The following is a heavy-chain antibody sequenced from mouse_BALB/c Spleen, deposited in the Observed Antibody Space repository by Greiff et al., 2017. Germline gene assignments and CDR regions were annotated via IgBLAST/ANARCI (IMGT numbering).Heavy chain of an antibody. Sequence: QVQLQQSGAELVRPGSSVTISCKASGYAFSSYWMNWVKQRPGQGLEWIGQMYPGDGDTNYNVKFKGKATLTADKSSSTAYMQLSSPTSEDSAVYFCAKYYGLDDWGEGTTLTVSS. CDR2: MYPGDGDT. J-gene: IGHJ2*01. CDR1: GYAFSSYW. V-gene: IGHV1-80*01. CDR3: AKYYGLDD. D-gene: IGHD1-2*01.